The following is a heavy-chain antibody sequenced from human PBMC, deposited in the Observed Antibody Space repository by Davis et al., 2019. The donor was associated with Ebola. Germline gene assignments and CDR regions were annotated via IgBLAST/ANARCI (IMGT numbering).Heavy chain of an antibody. CDR3: AKKIRSSSWEE. J-gene: IGHJ4*02. V-gene: IGHV3-30*18. CDR2: ISYDGSNK. D-gene: IGHD6-13*01. Sequence: GESLKISCAASGFTFSSYGMHWVRQAPGKGLEWVAVISYDGSNKYYADSVKGRFTISRDNSKNTLYLQMNSLRAEDTAVYYCAKKIRSSSWEEWGQGTLVTVSS. CDR1: GFTFSSYG.